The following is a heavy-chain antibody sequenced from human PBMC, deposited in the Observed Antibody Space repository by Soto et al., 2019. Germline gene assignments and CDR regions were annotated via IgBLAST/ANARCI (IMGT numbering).Heavy chain of an antibody. CDR2: VSGSGAST. D-gene: IGHD2-21*02. J-gene: IGHJ4*02. CDR1: GFTFSSYA. Sequence: PGGSLRLSCAASGFTFSSYAMSWVRQAPGKGLEWVSGVSGSGASTYYADSVKGRFTISRDSSKNTLFLQMNNLRAEDTAVYYCAKGTLFVVVTAYFDYWGQGTLVTVSS. V-gene: IGHV3-23*01. CDR3: AKGTLFVVVTAYFDY.